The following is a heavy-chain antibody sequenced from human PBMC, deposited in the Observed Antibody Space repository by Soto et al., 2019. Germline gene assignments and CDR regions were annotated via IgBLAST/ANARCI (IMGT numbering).Heavy chain of an antibody. Sequence: ASVKVSCKASAGTFSSYAISWVRQAPGQGLEWMGGIIPIFGTANYAQKFQGRVTITADESTSTAYMELSSLRSEDTAVYYCAGGLGYCSSTSCLSTPYNWFDPWGQGTLVTVSS. J-gene: IGHJ5*02. CDR1: AGTFSSYA. D-gene: IGHD2-2*01. CDR2: IIPIFGTA. CDR3: AGGLGYCSSTSCLSTPYNWFDP. V-gene: IGHV1-69*13.